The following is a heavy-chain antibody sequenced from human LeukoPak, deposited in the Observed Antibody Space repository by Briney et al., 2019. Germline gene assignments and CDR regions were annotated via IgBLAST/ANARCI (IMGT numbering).Heavy chain of an antibody. V-gene: IGHV3-74*01. CDR2: INSDGSST. J-gene: IGHJ3*02. Sequence: GVSLRLSCAPSGFTLSSYWMHWVRRAPGKGLAWVSRINSDGSSTSYTDSVKGRFTISRDNAKNTLYLQMNSLRAEDTAVYYCARPTSYCSGGSCYHYDAFDIWGQGTMVTVSS. CDR3: ARPTSYCSGGSCYHYDAFDI. CDR1: GFTLSSYW. D-gene: IGHD2-15*01.